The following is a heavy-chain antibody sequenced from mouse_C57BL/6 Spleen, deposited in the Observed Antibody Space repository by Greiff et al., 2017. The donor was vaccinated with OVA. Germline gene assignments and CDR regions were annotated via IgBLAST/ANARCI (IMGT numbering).Heavy chain of an antibody. Sequence: VQLQQPGAELVKPGASVKMSCKASGYTFTSYWITWVKQRPGQGLEWIGDIYPGSGSTNYNEKFKSKATLTVDTSSSTAYMQLSSLTSEDSAVYYCAREEYYGVAVAYWGQGTLVTVSA. V-gene: IGHV1-55*01. CDR3: AREEYYGVAVAY. CDR2: IYPGSGST. CDR1: GYTFTSYW. J-gene: IGHJ3*01. D-gene: IGHD1-1*01.